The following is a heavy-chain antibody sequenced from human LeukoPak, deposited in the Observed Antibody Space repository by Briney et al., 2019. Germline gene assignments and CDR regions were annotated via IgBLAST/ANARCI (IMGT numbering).Heavy chain of an antibody. J-gene: IGHJ4*02. CDR3: AREIGSSWYTLSFDY. CDR1: GGTFSSYA. CDR2: IIPILGIA. D-gene: IGHD6-13*01. V-gene: IGHV1-69*04. Sequence: SVKVSCKASGGTFSSYAISWVRQAPGQGLEWMGRIIPILGIANYAQKFQGRVTITADKSTSTAYMELSSLRSEDTAVYYCAREIGSSWYTLSFDYWGQGTLVTVSS.